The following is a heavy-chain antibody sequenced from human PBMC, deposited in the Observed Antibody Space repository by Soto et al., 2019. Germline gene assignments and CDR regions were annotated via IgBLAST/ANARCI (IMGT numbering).Heavy chain of an antibody. CDR1: GGSFSGYF. D-gene: IGHD1-26*01. CDR2: VNHSGST. CDR3: ARVPMRGVADKDPGAFYI. J-gene: IGHJ3*02. V-gene: IGHV4-34*02. Sequence: QVQLQQWGAGLLKPSETLSLTCGVYGGSFSGYFWSWIRQPPGKGLEWIGEVNHSGSTNYNPSLKSRVTISEETSKNQFSLRVNSVTGADTAVDLWARVPMRGVADKDPGAFYIWGPGTMVTVSS.